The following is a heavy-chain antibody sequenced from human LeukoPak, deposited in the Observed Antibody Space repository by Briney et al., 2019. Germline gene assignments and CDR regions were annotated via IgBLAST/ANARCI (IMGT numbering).Heavy chain of an antibody. Sequence: KASETLSLTCTVSGGSISSYFWTWIRQPPGKGLEWIGYIYYSGSTSYNPSLKSRVTMSVDTSKNQFSLNLNSVTAADTAVYYCARGYLDWSDPWGQGTLVTVSS. CDR2: IYYSGST. CDR3: ARGYLDWSDP. D-gene: IGHD1-26*01. CDR1: GGSISSYF. J-gene: IGHJ5*02. V-gene: IGHV4-59*01.